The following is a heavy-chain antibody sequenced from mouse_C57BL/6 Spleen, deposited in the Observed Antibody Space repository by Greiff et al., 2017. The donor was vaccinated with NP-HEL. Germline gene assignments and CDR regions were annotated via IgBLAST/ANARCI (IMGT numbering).Heavy chain of an antibody. Sequence: VQLQQSGAELARPGASVKLSCKASGYTFTSSGISWVKQRTGQGLEWIGEIYPRSGNTYYNEKFKGKATLTADKSSSTAYMELRSLTSEDSAVYFCARSDSSGYIYAMDYWGQGTSVTVSS. CDR2: IYPRSGNT. CDR3: ARSDSSGYIYAMDY. J-gene: IGHJ4*01. V-gene: IGHV1-81*01. D-gene: IGHD3-2*02. CDR1: GYTFTSSG.